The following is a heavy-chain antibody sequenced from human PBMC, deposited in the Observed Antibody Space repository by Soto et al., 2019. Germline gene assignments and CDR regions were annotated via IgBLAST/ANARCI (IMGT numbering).Heavy chain of an antibody. CDR3: AREYWYFDL. CDR1: GFTYTNYW. Sequence: DVQLVESGGGLIQPGGSLRLSRAASGFTYTNYWMDWVRQAPGKGLEWVANINQDGSEKYYVDSVKGRFTISRDNAKKSLYLQIDSLRAEDTAVYFCAREYWYFDLWGRGTLVTVSS. J-gene: IGHJ2*01. CDR2: INQDGSEK. V-gene: IGHV3-7*01.